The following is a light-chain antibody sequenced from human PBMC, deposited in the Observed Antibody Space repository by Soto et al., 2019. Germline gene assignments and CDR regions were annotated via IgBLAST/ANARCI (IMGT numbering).Light chain of an antibody. CDR2: GAS. Sequence: ETVMTQSPATLSVSPGERGTLSCRASESVSTYLAGYQQKPVQAPRLLIYGASARATGIPTRFSGSGSGTEFTLIIRNLQHEDFEVYYCHQYLNLHQAFGQGPKVEI. V-gene: IGKV3-15*01. CDR1: ESVSTY. J-gene: IGKJ1*01. CDR3: HQYLNLHQA.